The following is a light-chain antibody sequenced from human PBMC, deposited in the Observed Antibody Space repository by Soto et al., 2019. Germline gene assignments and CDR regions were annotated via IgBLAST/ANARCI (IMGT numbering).Light chain of an antibody. CDR1: QSVSSSY. CDR2: GAS. Sequence: EIVLTQSPGTLSLSPGERATLSCRASQSVSSSYLAWYQQKPGQAPRLLIYGASSRATGIPDRFSGSGSGTDFTLTISRLEPEDFEVYYCQQYGSSPLTFAGGPKVDIK. V-gene: IGKV3-20*01. CDR3: QQYGSSPLT. J-gene: IGKJ4*01.